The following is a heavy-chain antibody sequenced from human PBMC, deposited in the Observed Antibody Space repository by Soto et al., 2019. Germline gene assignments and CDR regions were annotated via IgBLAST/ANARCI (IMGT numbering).Heavy chain of an antibody. J-gene: IGHJ5*02. D-gene: IGHD6-19*01. CDR1: GFTFSSYA. CDR2: ISSRSSLI. CDR3: ARERGEYDSGWYIDR. Sequence: GGSLRLSCAASGFTFSSYAMSWVRQAPGQGLEWIAYISSRSSLILYADSVRGRFVISRDNALNSLYLQTNSPRDEDTAIYYCARERGEYDSGWYIDRWGQGTPVTVYS. V-gene: IGHV3-21*06.